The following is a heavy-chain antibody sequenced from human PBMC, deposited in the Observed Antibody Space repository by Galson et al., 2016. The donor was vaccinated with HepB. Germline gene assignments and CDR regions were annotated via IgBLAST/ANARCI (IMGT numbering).Heavy chain of an antibody. Sequence: SLRLSCATSGFPFSRYWMTWVRQAPGKGLEWVANIRQDESERYYVDSVKGRFTISRDNAKSILYLQMNSLRAEDTAVYYCARDGGYQSAPSPYGMDVWGQGTTVTGSS. D-gene: IGHD3-16*01. CDR2: IRQDESER. CDR1: GFPFSRYW. V-gene: IGHV3-7*03. CDR3: ARDGGYQSAPSPYGMDV. J-gene: IGHJ6*02.